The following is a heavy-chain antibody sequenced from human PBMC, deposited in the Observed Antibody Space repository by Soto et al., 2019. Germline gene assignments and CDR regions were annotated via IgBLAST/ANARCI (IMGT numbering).Heavy chain of an antibody. J-gene: IGHJ3*02. D-gene: IGHD6-13*01. CDR3: ARGEQQLAMDNDAFDI. Sequence: QVQLVQSGAEVKKPGASVKVSCKASGYTFTSYYMHWVRQAPGQGLDWMGIINPSGGSTSYAQKFQGRVTRTVDTSTSTGYMELSSLRSEDTAVYYCARGEQQLAMDNDAFDIWGQGTMVTVSS. V-gene: IGHV1-46*01. CDR1: GYTFTSYY. CDR2: INPSGGST.